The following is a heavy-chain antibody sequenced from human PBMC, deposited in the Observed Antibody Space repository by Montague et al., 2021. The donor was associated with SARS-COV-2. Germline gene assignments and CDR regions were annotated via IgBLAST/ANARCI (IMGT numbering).Heavy chain of an antibody. CDR3: ARSMIRGGLNWFDP. J-gene: IGHJ5*02. CDR2: IYQSGTT. Sequence: TLSLTCAVSGASISNGGYTWSWIRRPPGKGLEWIGYIYQSGTTRYTPSLKSRVTMSVDKSKNQSSLQLTSVIAADTAIYFCARSMIRGGLNWFDPWGQGTLVTVSS. V-gene: IGHV4-30-2*01. CDR1: GASISNGGYT. D-gene: IGHD3-10*01.